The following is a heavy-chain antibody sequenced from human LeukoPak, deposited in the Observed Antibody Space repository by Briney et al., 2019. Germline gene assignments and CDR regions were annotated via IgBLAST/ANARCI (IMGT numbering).Heavy chain of an antibody. CDR3: ARLVGTRQYDILTGYYVDY. Sequence: GGSLRLSCAASRFTFSSYSMNWVRQAPGKELEWVSTISSTTSYIYYADSVKGRFTISRDNAKNSLYLQMNSLRAEDTAVYYCARLVGTRQYDILTGYYVDYWGQGILVTVSS. D-gene: IGHD3-9*01. CDR1: RFTFSSYS. J-gene: IGHJ4*02. V-gene: IGHV3-21*01. CDR2: ISSTTSYI.